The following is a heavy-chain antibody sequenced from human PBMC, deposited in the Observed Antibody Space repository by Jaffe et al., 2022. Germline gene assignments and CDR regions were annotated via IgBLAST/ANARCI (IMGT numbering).Heavy chain of an antibody. CDR1: GFTFDDYA. J-gene: IGHJ4*02. Sequence: EVQLVESGGGLVQPGRSLRLSCAASGFTFDDYAMHWVRQAPGKGLEWVSGISWNSGSIGYADSVKGRFTISRDNAKNSLYLQMNSLRAEDTALYYCAKGSKRGDYFDYWGQGTLVTVSS. D-gene: IGHD6-13*01. CDR3: AKGSKRGDYFDY. CDR2: ISWNSGSI. V-gene: IGHV3-9*01.